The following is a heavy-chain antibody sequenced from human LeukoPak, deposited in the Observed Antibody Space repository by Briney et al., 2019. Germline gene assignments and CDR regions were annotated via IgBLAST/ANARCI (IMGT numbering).Heavy chain of an antibody. CDR3: ARVGPYYYDSSGYYATGGTLYYYYMDV. CDR2: INPNSGGT. V-gene: IGHV1-2*02. Sequence: ASVKVSCKASGYTFTGYYMHWVRQAPGQGLEWMGWINPNSGGTNYAQKFQGRVTMTRDTSISTAYMELRSLRSEDTAVYYCARVGPYYYDSSGYYATGGTLYYYYMDVWGKGTTVTVSS. J-gene: IGHJ6*03. D-gene: IGHD3-22*01. CDR1: GYTFTGYY.